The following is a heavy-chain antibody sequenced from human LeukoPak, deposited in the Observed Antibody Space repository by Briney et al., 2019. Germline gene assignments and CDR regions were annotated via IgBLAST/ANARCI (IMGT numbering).Heavy chain of an antibody. CDR2: IYYSGST. J-gene: IGHJ4*02. Sequence: PSETLSLTCTVSGGSISSYYWSWIRQSPGKGLEWIGYIYYSGSTNYNPSLKSRVTISVDTSKNQFSLKLSSVTAADTAVYYCARVAGGNSGIDYWGQGTLVTVSS. D-gene: IGHD4-23*01. CDR3: ARVAGGNSGIDY. V-gene: IGHV4-59*01. CDR1: GGSISSYY.